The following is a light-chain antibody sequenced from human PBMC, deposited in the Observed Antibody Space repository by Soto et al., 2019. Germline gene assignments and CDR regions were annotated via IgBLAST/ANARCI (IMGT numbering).Light chain of an antibody. CDR1: QSVSSN. CDR2: GAS. Sequence: EIVMTQSPATLSVSPGERATLSCRASQSVSSNLAWYQQKPGQAPRLLIYGASTRATGIPARFSGSGSGTEFTLTISSLQSEDFAVYYCQQYGSSPRITFGGGTKVDIK. J-gene: IGKJ4*01. V-gene: IGKV3-15*01. CDR3: QQYGSSPRIT.